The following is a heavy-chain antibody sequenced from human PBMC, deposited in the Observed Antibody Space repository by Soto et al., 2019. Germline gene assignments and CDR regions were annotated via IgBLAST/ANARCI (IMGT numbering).Heavy chain of an antibody. Sequence: EVQLLESGGGLVQPGASLRLSCAASGFTFSSYAMSWVRQAPGKGLEWVSAISGSGGSTYYADSVKGRFTISRDNSKNTLYLQINSLRAEYTAVYYCAKVMRTIFGVVQKKYYFDYWGQGTLVTVSS. D-gene: IGHD3-3*01. CDR1: GFTFSSYA. CDR3: AKVMRTIFGVVQKKYYFDY. V-gene: IGHV3-23*01. CDR2: ISGSGGST. J-gene: IGHJ4*02.